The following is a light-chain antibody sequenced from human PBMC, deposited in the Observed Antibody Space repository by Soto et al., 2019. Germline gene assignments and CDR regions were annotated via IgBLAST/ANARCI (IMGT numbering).Light chain of an antibody. Sequence: EIVTTQSPATLSVSPGERATLSCRASQSVSSNLAWYQQKPGQAPRLLIYGASTRATGIPARFSGSGSGTEFTLTISSLQSEDFAVYYCQQYNNWPQVTFGPGTKVDIK. V-gene: IGKV3-15*01. J-gene: IGKJ3*01. CDR3: QQYNNWPQVT. CDR2: GAS. CDR1: QSVSSN.